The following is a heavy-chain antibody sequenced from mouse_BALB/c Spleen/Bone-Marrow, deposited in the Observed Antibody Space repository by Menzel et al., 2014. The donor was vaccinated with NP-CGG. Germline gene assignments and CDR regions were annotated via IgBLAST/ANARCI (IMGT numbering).Heavy chain of an antibody. CDR3: ARDRNNDTNWYFDV. D-gene: IGHD2-12*01. CDR1: GFTFTDYY. V-gene: IGHV7-3*02. Sequence: EVQGVESGGGLVQPGGSLRLSCATSGFTFTDYYMSWVRQPPGKALEWLGFIRNKAKGYTTEYTPSVKGRFTISRDNSQSILYLQMNTLRAEDSATYYCARDRNNDTNWYFDVWGAGTTVTVSS. J-gene: IGHJ1*01. CDR2: IRNKAKGYTT.